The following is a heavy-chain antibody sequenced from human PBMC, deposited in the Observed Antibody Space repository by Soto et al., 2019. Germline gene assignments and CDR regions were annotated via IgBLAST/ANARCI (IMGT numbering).Heavy chain of an antibody. CDR2: IDWDDDK. CDR1: GFSLSTSGMC. CDR3: ARIRVLDYYYYGMDV. J-gene: IGHJ6*02. Sequence: SGPTLVNPTQTLTLTCNFSGFSLSTSGMCVSWIRQPPGKALEWLALIDWDDDKYYSTSLKTRLTISKDTSKNQVVLTMTNMDPVDTATYYCARIRVLDYYYYGMDVWGQGTTVTVSS. V-gene: IGHV2-70*01.